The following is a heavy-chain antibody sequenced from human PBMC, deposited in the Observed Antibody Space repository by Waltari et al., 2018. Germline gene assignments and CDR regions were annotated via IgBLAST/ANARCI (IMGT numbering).Heavy chain of an antibody. Sequence: EVQLLESGGGLVQPGGSLRLSCAASGFTFSSYAMSWVRQAPGKGLGWVSAISGSGGSTYYADSVKGRFTISRDNSKNTLYLQMNSLRAEDTAVYYCAKGWLPYYWYFDLWGRGTLVTVSS. CDR1: GFTFSSYA. CDR2: ISGSGGST. V-gene: IGHV3-23*01. J-gene: IGHJ2*01. D-gene: IGHD3-22*01. CDR3: AKGWLPYYWYFDL.